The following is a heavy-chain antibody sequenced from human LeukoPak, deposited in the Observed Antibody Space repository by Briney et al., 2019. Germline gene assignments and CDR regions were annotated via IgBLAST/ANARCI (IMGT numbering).Heavy chain of an antibody. CDR1: GFTFSSYG. V-gene: IGHV3-30*02. D-gene: IGHD3-22*01. CDR3: AKDRYDSSGYRAFDI. Sequence: GGSLRLSCAASGFTFSSYGMHWVRQAPGKGLEWVAFIRYDGSNKYYADSVKGRFTISRDNSKNTLYLRMNSLRAEDTAVYYCAKDRYDSSGYRAFDIWGQGTMVTVSS. J-gene: IGHJ3*02. CDR2: IRYDGSNK.